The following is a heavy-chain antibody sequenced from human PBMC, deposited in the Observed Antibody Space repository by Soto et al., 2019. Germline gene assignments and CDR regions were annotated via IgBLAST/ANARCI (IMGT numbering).Heavy chain of an antibody. D-gene: IGHD6-13*01. V-gene: IGHV3-23*01. CDR3: ARGSSGYISSWYYFDY. Sequence: GGSLRLSCADSGFTFTDYALSWVRQAPGKGLEWVATISGIGGSTYLADSVKGRLSISRDNSKNTVSLLMNSLRAEDTAVYFCARGSSGYISSWYYFDYWGRGTLVTVSS. CDR2: ISGIGGST. J-gene: IGHJ4*02. CDR1: GFTFTDYA.